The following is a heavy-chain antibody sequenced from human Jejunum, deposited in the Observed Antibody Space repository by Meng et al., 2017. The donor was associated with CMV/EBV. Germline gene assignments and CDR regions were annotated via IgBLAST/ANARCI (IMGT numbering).Heavy chain of an antibody. Sequence: QVQLQESGPGLVRPSGTLSLTCAVSGGSISSNNWWSWVRQPPGKGLEWIGEIYDSGSTNYNPSLRSRVTISVDKSKNQFSLKLNSVTAADTAVYYCAREGTNSYYFDYWGQGTLVTVSS. V-gene: IGHV4-4*02. CDR1: GGSISSNNW. J-gene: IGHJ4*02. D-gene: IGHD1-14*01. CDR3: AREGTNSYYFDY. CDR2: IYDSGST.